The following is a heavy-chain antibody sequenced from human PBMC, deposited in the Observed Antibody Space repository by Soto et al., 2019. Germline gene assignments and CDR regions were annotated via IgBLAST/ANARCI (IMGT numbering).Heavy chain of an antibody. CDR3: ASPLGGTDAFDI. CDR1: GYTFTSYY. D-gene: IGHD1-1*01. Sequence: ASVKVSCKASGYTFTSYYMHWVRQAPGQGLEWMGIINPSGGSTSYAQKFQGRVTMTRDTSTSTVYMELSSLRSEDTAVYYCASPLGGTDAFDIWGQGTMVTVSS. J-gene: IGHJ3*02. V-gene: IGHV1-46*01. CDR2: INPSGGST.